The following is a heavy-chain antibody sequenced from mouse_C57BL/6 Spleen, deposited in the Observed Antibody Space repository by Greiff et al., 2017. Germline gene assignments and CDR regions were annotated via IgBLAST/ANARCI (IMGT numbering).Heavy chain of an antibody. CDR1: GYTFTSYW. D-gene: IGHD1-1*01. V-gene: IGHV1-64*01. Sequence: QVHVKQPGAELVKPGASVKLSCKASGYTFTSYWMHWVKQRPGQGLEWIGMIHPNSGSTNYNEKFKSKATLTVDKSSSTAYMQLSSLTSEDSAVYYCARGYYGSSAYWYFDVWGTGTTVTVSS. CDR2: IHPNSGST. CDR3: ARGYYGSSAYWYFDV. J-gene: IGHJ1*03.